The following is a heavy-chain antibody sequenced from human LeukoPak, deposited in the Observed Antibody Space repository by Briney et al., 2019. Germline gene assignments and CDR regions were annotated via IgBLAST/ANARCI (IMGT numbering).Heavy chain of an antibody. D-gene: IGHD6-13*01. CDR3: AKLAASETGKGS. V-gene: IGHV1-46*01. Sequence: GASVKVSCKASGYTFTSNHIHCVRQAPGQGLEWMGVINPSGDSTSYAQKFQGRVTMTRDTSTSTVYMELSSLRSEDTAIYYCAKLAASETGKGSWGQGTLVTVSS. CDR2: INPSGDST. J-gene: IGHJ5*02. CDR1: GYTFTSNH.